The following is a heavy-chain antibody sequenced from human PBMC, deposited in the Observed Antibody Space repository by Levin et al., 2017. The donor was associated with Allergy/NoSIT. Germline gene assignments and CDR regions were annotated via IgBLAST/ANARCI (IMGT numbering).Heavy chain of an antibody. J-gene: IGHJ4*02. Sequence: GVSLRLSCAASGFTFGDYAMHWVRQAPGKGLEWVSGINWNRDKIGYADSVRARFTISRDNAKNSLYLQMNSLGPEDTALYYCAKGLNWGSPNTFDYWVQGTLVTVSS. CDR3: AKGLNWGSPNTFDY. CDR2: INWNRDKI. V-gene: IGHV3-9*01. D-gene: IGHD7-27*01. CDR1: GFTFGDYA.